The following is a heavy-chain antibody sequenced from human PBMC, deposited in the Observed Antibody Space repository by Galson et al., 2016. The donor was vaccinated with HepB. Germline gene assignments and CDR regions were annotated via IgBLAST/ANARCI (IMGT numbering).Heavy chain of an antibody. J-gene: IGHJ4*02. D-gene: IGHD2-8*01. CDR1: GFTFRNNG. CDR2: IWFDGRNE. Sequence: SLRLSCAASGFTFRNNGMHWVRQAPGKGLEWVAFIWFDGRNENHAESVRGRFSISRDNSKNILYLQMNSLRADDTAVYYCARWLGGQNGCLDYWGQGTLVTVSS. CDR3: ARWLGGQNGCLDY. V-gene: IGHV3-33*01.